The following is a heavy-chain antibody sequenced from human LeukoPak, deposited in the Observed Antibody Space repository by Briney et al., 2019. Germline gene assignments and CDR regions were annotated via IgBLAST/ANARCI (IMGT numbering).Heavy chain of an antibody. CDR1: GGSISSSSYY. V-gene: IGHV4-39*01. J-gene: IGHJ5*02. D-gene: IGHD3-22*01. CDR2: IYYSGST. Sequence: PSETLSLTCTVSGGSISSSSYYWGWIRQPPGKGLEWIGSIYYSGSTYYNPSLKSRVTISVDTSKNQFSLKLSSVTAADTAVYYCARLKGEYCYDSSGYYSYRFDPWGQGTLVTVSS. CDR3: ARLKGEYCYDSSGYYSYRFDP.